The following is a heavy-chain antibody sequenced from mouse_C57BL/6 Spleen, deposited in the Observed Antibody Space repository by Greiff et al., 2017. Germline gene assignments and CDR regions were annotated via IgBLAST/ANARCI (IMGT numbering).Heavy chain of an antibody. Sequence: QVQLQQSGAELMKPGASVKLSCKATGYTFTGYWIEWVKQRPGHGLEWIGEILPGSGSTNYNEKFKGKATFTVDTSSNTAYMQLSSLTTEDSSIYYCARCDYDQYFDVWGTGTTVTVSS. J-gene: IGHJ1*03. CDR3: ARCDYDQYFDV. V-gene: IGHV1-9*01. D-gene: IGHD2-4*01. CDR1: GYTFTGYW. CDR2: ILPGSGST.